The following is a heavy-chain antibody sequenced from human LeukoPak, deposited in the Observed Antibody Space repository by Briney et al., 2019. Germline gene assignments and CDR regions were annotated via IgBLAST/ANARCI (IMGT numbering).Heavy chain of an antibody. CDR2: ISSSSSYI. V-gene: IGHV3-21*01. D-gene: IGHD2-15*01. Sequence: PGGTLRLSCTAYGFTFSSYSMNWVRQAPWKGLEWVSSISSSSSYIYYADSVKGRFTISRDNAKNSLYLQMNSLRAEDTAVYYCARVEVVTGLEEYFHLWGRGTLVTVSS. CDR3: ARVEVVTGLEEYFHL. CDR1: GFTFSSYS. J-gene: IGHJ2*01.